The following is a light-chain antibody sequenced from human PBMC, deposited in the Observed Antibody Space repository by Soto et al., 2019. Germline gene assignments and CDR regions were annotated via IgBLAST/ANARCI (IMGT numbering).Light chain of an antibody. CDR2: AAS. V-gene: IGKV1-39*01. J-gene: IGKJ1*01. Sequence: TQSPASLSLSDAERAIXXCRASQSVSNYLTWYQQIPGKAPKLLIFAASSLHSGVPSRFSGSRSGPDFPLTISRLHPEDFAAYYCQQSYSRPPTVGQGTKVDI. CDR3: QQSYSRPPT. CDR1: QSVSNY.